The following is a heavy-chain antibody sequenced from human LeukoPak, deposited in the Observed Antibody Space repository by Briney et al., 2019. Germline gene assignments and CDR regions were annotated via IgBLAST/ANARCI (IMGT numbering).Heavy chain of an antibody. CDR2: ISGSGGST. J-gene: IGHJ4*02. D-gene: IGHD2-15*01. CDR3: ATRPIVVVVAATALDY. Sequence: GGSLRLSCAASGFTFSSYAMSWVHQAPGKGLEWVSAISGSGGSTYYADSVKGRFTISRDNSKNTLYLQMNSLRAEDTAVYYCATRPIVVVVAATALDYWGQGTLVTVSS. V-gene: IGHV3-23*01. CDR1: GFTFSSYA.